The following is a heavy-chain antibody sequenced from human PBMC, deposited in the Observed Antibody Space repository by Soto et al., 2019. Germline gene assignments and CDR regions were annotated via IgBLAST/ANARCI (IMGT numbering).Heavy chain of an antibody. D-gene: IGHD3-16*01. CDR2: IKSKTDGETT. CDR3: SADARSAEVWGLDP. Sequence: EAQLMESGGGLVKPGGSLRLSCAASGFTFSKAWMSWVRQAPGKGPEWVGRIKSKTDGETTDYAGPVKGRFTISRDDSKNTLYLQMTSLKTEDTAVYSCSADARSAEVWGLDPWGQGILVTVSS. CDR1: GFTFSKAW. V-gene: IGHV3-15*01. J-gene: IGHJ5*02.